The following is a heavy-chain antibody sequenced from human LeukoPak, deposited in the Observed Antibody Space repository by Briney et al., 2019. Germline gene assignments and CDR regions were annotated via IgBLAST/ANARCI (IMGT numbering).Heavy chain of an antibody. D-gene: IGHD3-10*02. CDR2: ISSSGSTK. CDR3: AELGITMIGGV. J-gene: IGHJ6*04. Sequence: GGSLRLSCAASGFTFSSYEMNWVRQAPGKGLEWVSYISSSGSTKYYAYSVKSRFTISRYNAKNSLYLQMNSTRAEDTAVYYCAELGITMIGGVWGKGTTVTISS. CDR1: GFTFSSYE. V-gene: IGHV3-48*03.